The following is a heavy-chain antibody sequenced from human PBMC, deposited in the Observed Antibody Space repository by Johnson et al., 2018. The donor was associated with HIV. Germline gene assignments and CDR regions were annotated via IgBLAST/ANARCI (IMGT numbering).Heavy chain of an antibody. CDR2: IYSGGTT. CDR3: ARDREVVRGVRAFDI. J-gene: IGHJ3*02. V-gene: IGHV3-66*01. Sequence: SGGGLVKPGGSLRLSCAASGFTFSDYYMSWIRQAPGKGLEWVSVIYSGGTTYYADSVKGRFIISRDISRNTVFLQMNSLRAEDTAVYYCARDREVVRGVRAFDIWGQGTMVAVSS. D-gene: IGHD3-10*01. CDR1: GFTFSDYY.